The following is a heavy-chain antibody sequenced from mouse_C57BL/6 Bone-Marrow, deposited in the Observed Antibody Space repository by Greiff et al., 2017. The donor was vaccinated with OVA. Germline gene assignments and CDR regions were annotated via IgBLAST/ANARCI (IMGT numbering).Heavy chain of an antibody. V-gene: IGHV1-19*01. CDR2: INPYNGGT. Sequence: VQLQQSGPVLVKPGASVKMSCKASGYTFTDYYMNWVKQSHGKSLEWIGVINPYNGGTSYNQKFKGKATLTVDKSSSTAYMELNSLTSEDSAVYYCASPYGSSYGIAYWGQGTLVTVSA. CDR3: ASPYGSSYGIAY. J-gene: IGHJ3*01. D-gene: IGHD1-1*01. CDR1: GYTFTDYY.